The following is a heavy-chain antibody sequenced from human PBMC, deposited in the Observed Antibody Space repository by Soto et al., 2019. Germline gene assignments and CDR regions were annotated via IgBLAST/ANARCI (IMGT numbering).Heavy chain of an antibody. D-gene: IGHD2-2*01. V-gene: IGHV4-30-2*01. CDR1: GGSISSGGYS. J-gene: IGHJ4*02. CDR2: IYHSGST. Sequence: ASETLSLTCAVSGGSISSGGYSWSWIRQPPGKGLEWIGYIYHSGSTYYNPSLKSRVTISVDRSKNQFSLKLSSVTAADTAVYYCARGQPADFDYWGQGTLVTVSS. CDR3: ARGQPADFDY.